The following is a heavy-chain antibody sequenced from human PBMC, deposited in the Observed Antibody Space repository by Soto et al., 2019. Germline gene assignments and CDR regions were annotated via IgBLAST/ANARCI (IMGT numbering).Heavy chain of an antibody. V-gene: IGHV3-9*01. CDR1: GFTFDDYA. D-gene: IGHD3-16*01. CDR3: AKDFRIMNTARRGTFDI. CDR2: IRWNSGSI. Sequence: EVQLVESGGGLVQPGRSLRLSCAASGFTFDDYAMHWVRQAPGKGLERVSGIRWNSGSIGYADSVKGRFTISRDNAKNSLYLQMNSMRAEDTVLYYCAKDFRIMNTARRGTFDICGQGTMVTVSS. J-gene: IGHJ3*02.